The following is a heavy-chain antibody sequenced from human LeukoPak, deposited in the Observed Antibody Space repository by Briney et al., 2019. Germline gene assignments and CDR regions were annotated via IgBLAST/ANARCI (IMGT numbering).Heavy chain of an antibody. CDR2: IYPHDSTT. CDR1: GYSFTKYW. CDR3: ASHYESSGYFGFDQ. J-gene: IGHJ4*02. D-gene: IGHD3-22*01. Sequence: GESLKVSCKGSGYSFTKYWIGWVRQMPGEGLEWMAIIYPHDSTTKYGPSFQGQVIISADRSITTAYLQWISLKASDTAMYFCASHYESSGYFGFDQWGQGTLVTVSS. V-gene: IGHV5-51*01.